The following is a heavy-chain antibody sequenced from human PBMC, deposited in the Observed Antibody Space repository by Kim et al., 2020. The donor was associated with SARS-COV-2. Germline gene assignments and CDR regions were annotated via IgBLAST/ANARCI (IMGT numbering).Heavy chain of an antibody. D-gene: IGHD4-17*01. J-gene: IGHJ6*02. V-gene: IGHV4-59*01. CDR3: ARAMGYGDYGFYYYYGMDV. Sequence: SRVTISVDTSKNQFSLKLSSVTAADTAVYYCARAMGYGDYGFYYYYGMDVWGQGTTVTVSS.